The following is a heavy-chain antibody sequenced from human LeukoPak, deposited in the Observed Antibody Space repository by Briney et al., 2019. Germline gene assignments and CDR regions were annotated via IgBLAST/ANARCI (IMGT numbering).Heavy chain of an antibody. CDR2: INPSSGVT. D-gene: IGHD1-26*01. V-gene: IGHV1-2*02. Sequence: ASVKVSCKASGYTFTGYCMHWVRQAPGQGLEWMGWINPSSGVTKYAQKFQGRVTMTRDTSISTADMELSSLRSDDSAVYYCARDRNIVGRLGAFDIWGQGTMVTVSS. J-gene: IGHJ3*02. CDR3: ARDRNIVGRLGAFDI. CDR1: GYTFTGYC.